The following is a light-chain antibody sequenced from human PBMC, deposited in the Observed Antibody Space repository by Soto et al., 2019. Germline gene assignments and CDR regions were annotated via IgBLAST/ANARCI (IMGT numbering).Light chain of an antibody. CDR2: GAS. CDR1: QSVSSSY. CDR3: QHYGSSLLFT. V-gene: IGKV3-20*01. J-gene: IGKJ3*01. Sequence: EIVLTQSPGTLSLSPGERATLSCRASQSVSSSYLAWYQQKPGQAPRLLIYGASSRATGIPDRFSGRGSGTDFTLTISRLEPEDFAVYYCQHYGSSLLFTFGPGTKVDIK.